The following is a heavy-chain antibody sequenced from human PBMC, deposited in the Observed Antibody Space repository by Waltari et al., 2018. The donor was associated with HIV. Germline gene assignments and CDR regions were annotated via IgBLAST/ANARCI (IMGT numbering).Heavy chain of an antibody. CDR1: GGTFSSYA. CDR3: ASRASGYYKGDYYYGMDV. D-gene: IGHD3-3*01. J-gene: IGHJ6*02. Sequence: QVQLVQSGAEVKKPGSSVKVSCKASGGTFSSYAISWVRQAPGQGLEWMGGINPIFGTANYARKFQGRVTITADESTSPAYMELGSLRSEDTAVYYCASRASGYYKGDYYYGMDVWGQGTTVTVSS. V-gene: IGHV1-69*01. CDR2: INPIFGTA.